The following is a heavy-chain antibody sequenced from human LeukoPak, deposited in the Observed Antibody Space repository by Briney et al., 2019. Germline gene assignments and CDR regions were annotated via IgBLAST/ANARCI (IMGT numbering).Heavy chain of an antibody. Sequence: SQTLSLTCTVSGGSISGSTYYWGWIRQPAGKGLEWIGRIYASGSTSYNPSRKSRATISVDTSKNQFSLKLSFVTAADTAIYYCARDGGTYSLDYWGRGTLVTVSS. CDR1: GGSISGSTYY. V-gene: IGHV4-61*02. D-gene: IGHD1-26*01. J-gene: IGHJ4*02. CDR2: IYASGST. CDR3: ARDGGTYSLDY.